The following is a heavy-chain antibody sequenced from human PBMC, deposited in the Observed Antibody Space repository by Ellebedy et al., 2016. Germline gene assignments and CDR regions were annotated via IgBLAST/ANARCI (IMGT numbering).Heavy chain of an antibody. D-gene: IGHD4-17*01. V-gene: IGHV3-23*01. CDR1: GLTVSSFF. Sequence: GGSLRLSXAPSGLTVSSFFMGWVRQAPGKGLEWVSTMRGDGAKTHLADSVKGRFTMSRDIPKNTVYLQMNRLRAEDAAVYYCRQGHYANYWGQGTLATVSS. CDR3: RQGHYANY. J-gene: IGHJ4*02. CDR2: MRGDGAKT.